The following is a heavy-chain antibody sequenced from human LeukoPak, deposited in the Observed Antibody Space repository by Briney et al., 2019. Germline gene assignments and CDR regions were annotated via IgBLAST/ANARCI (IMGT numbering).Heavy chain of an antibody. CDR1: GFSVSSNY. CDR3: ARDGGSRGYTYGQGAFDI. J-gene: IGHJ3*02. D-gene: IGHD5-18*01. V-gene: IGHV3-53*01. Sequence: GGSLRLSCAASGFSVSSNYMNWVRQAPGKGLEWVSLMYSGNKTSYADSVKGRFTISRGNFKNTFYLQMNSLRAEDTAVYYCARDGGSRGYTYGQGAFDIWGQGTMVTVSS. CDR2: MYSGNKT.